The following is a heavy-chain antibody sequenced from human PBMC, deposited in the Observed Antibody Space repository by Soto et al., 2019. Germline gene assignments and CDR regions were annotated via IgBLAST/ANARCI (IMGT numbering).Heavy chain of an antibody. J-gene: IGHJ4*02. Sequence: PGGSLRLSCAASGFTFSSYAMSWVRQAPGKGLEWVSAISGSGGSTYYADSVRGRFTISRDNSKNTLYLQMNSLRAEDTAVYYCAKGPGIRRYYFDYWGQGTLVTVSS. V-gene: IGHV3-23*01. CDR2: ISGSGGST. D-gene: IGHD2-21*01. CDR3: AKGPGIRRYYFDY. CDR1: GFTFSSYA.